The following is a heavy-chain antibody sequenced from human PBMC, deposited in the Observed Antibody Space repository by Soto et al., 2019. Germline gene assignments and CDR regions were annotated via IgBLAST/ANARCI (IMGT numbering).Heavy chain of an antibody. CDR2: IDNAGTDS. D-gene: IGHD3-10*01. J-gene: IGHJ6*04. CDR1: GFTFSGRS. Sequence: EVQLVESGGGLVQHGGSLRLSCAASGFTFSGRSMHWVRQAPGKGLVWVSGIDNAGTDSTYADSVKGRFTSSRDNAKNTLYLQMNSLSVEDTAVYYCARGWFGPDVWGKGTTVTVSS. V-gene: IGHV3-74*01. CDR3: ARGWFGPDV.